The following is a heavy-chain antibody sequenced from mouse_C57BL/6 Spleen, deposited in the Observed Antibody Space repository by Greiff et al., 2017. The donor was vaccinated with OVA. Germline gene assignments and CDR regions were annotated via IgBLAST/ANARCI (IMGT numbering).Heavy chain of an antibody. V-gene: IGHV8-12*01. D-gene: IGHD2-4*01. CDR3: ARRYDYDGGYFDV. CDR2: TYWGDAK. CDR1: GFSLSTSGMG. Sequence: ESGPGILQSSQTLSLTCSFSGFSLSTSGMGVSWIRQPSGKGLEWLAHTYWGDAKRYNPSLKSPPIISKDTSRNQVCLKITSVDTADTATYYCARRYDYDGGYFDVWGTGTTVTVSS. J-gene: IGHJ1*03.